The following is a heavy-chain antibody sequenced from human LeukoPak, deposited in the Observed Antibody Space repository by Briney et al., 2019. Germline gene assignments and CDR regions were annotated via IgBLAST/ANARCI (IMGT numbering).Heavy chain of an antibody. CDR2: ISAYNGNT. Sequence: ASVKASCKASGYTFTSYGISWVRQAPGQGLEWMGWISAYNGNTNYAQKLQGRVTMTTDTSTSTAYMELRSLRSDDTAVYYCARDHGGTYCSGGSCYDPNDAFDIWGQGTMVTVSS. CDR3: ARDHGGTYCSGGSCYDPNDAFDI. V-gene: IGHV1-18*01. D-gene: IGHD2-15*01. CDR1: GYTFTSYG. J-gene: IGHJ3*02.